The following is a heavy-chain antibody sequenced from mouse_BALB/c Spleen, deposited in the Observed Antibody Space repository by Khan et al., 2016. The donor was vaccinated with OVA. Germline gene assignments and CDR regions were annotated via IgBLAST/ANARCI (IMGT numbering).Heavy chain of an antibody. CDR3: ARKNGSDFDY. V-gene: IGHV1-20*02. D-gene: IGHD1-1*01. J-gene: IGHJ2*01. CDR1: GYSFTGYF. CDR2: INPHIGET. Sequence: VQLQQSGPELVKPGASVKISCKASGYSFTGYFMNWVMQSHGKSLEWIGRINPHIGETLYNQKFKGKATLTVDESSRTVHMELRGLASEDSAVYDCARKNGSDFDYWGQGTTLTVSS.